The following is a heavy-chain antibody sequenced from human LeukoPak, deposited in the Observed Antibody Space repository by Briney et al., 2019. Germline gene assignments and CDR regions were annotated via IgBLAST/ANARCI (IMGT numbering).Heavy chain of an antibody. D-gene: IGHD3-3*01. V-gene: IGHV3-30*14. CDR1: GFTFSSYA. CDR2: ISYDGSNK. J-gene: IGHJ4*02. Sequence: GRSLRLSCAASGFTFSSYAMHWVRQAPGKGLEWVAVISYDGSNKYYADSVKGRFTISRDNSKNTLYLQMNSLSAEDTAVYFCAWLWSGYYFDYWGQGALVTVSS. CDR3: AWLWSGYYFDY.